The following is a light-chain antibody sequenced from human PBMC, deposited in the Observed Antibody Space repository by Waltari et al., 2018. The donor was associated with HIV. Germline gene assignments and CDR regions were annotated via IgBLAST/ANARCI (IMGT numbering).Light chain of an antibody. Sequence: QLVLTQSPSASASLGASVKLTCTLTSGHSSYAIAWPQQQPEKGPRSLMKLNSDVSHNKGDGIPDRFSDSTSGAALYLTISCRQSEDEADYYCYSATDNNLLFGGGTKLTVL. J-gene: IGLJ2*01. CDR2: LNSDVSH. CDR1: SGHSSYA. V-gene: IGLV4-69*01. CDR3: YSATDNNLL.